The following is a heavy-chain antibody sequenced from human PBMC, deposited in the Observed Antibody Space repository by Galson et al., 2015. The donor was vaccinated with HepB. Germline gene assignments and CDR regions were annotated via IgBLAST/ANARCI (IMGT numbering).Heavy chain of an antibody. CDR3: ARGGDRGGLWLHEGFDS. V-gene: IGHV1-3*01. D-gene: IGHD3-16*01. J-gene: IGHJ4*02. CDR2: ISAGNSNT. CDR1: GYTFATYT. Sequence: SVKVSCKASGYTFATYTIHWVRQAPGQRLEWMGWISAGNSNTKYSQKLQGRVTITRDTSASTAYMELSSLRSEDTAVYFCARGGDRGGLWLHEGFDSWGQGTLVTVSS.